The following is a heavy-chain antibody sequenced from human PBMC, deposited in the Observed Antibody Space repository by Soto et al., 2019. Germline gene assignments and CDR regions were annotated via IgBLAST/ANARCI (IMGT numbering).Heavy chain of an antibody. CDR1: GYTFTSYD. CDR2: MNPNSGNT. J-gene: IGHJ3*02. D-gene: IGHD3-22*01. V-gene: IGHV1-8*01. Sequence: ASVRVSCKASGYTFTSYDINWVRQATGQGLEWMGWMNPNSGNTGYAQKFQGRVTMTRNTSISTAYMELSSLRSEDTAVYYCASADTYYYDSSGYAFDIWGQGTMVTVSS. CDR3: ASADTYYYDSSGYAFDI.